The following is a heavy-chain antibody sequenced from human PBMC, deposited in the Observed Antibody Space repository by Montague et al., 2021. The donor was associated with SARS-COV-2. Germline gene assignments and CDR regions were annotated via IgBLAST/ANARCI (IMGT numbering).Heavy chain of an antibody. CDR3: ARGYDSSGYQY. J-gene: IGHJ4*02. CDR2: IKLYGSEK. CDR1: GFTFSTFW. Sequence: SLRLSFASSGFTFSTFWLTWVRQVPGQGLEWVANIKLYGSEKYYVDSVKGRFTISRDNAKNSLYLQLDSLRAEDTAVYYCARGYDSSGYQYWGQGTLVTVSS. V-gene: IGHV3-7*05. D-gene: IGHD3-22*01.